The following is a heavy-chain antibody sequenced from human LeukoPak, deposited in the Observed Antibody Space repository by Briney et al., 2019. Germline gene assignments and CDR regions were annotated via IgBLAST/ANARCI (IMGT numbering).Heavy chain of an antibody. J-gene: IGHJ4*02. V-gene: IGHV3-30*18. Sequence: GGSLRLSCAASGFTFRNYGMHGVRQAPGKGLEWVAVISYDGSNKDYAESVKGRFTISRDNSKNTVYLQMNSLRPEDTAVFYCAKVSGFKITFGGVIDWGQGTPVTVSS. CDR2: ISYDGSNK. CDR3: AKVSGFKITFGGVID. CDR1: GFTFRNYG. D-gene: IGHD3-16*02.